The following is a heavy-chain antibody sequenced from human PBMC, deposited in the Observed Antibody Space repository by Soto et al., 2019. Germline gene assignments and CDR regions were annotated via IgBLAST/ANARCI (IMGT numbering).Heavy chain of an antibody. CDR2: IIPILGIA. J-gene: IGHJ4*02. CDR1: GGTFSSYT. CDR3: AREGRGYCSSTSCYDLYYFDY. Sequence: SVKVSCKASGGTFSSYTISWVRQSPGQGLEWMGRIIPILGIANYAQKFQGRVTITADKSTSTAYMGLSSLRSEDTAVYYCAREGRGYCSSTSCYDLYYFDYWGQGTLVTVSS. V-gene: IGHV1-69*04. D-gene: IGHD2-2*01.